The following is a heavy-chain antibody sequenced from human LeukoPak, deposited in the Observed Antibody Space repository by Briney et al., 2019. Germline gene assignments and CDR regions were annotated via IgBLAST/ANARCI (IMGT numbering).Heavy chain of an antibody. CDR2: ILYDGSRQ. CDR3: AKDQEGGWADAFDI. Sequence: GGSLRLSCEASGLSFWSFGMHWVRQAPGKGLEWVAAILYDGSRQYYADSVKGRFTISRDNSKNTVFLEMKSLRPEDTAVYYCAKDQEGGWADAFDIWGQGTLVTVSS. J-gene: IGHJ3*02. V-gene: IGHV3-30*18. CDR1: GLSFWSFG. D-gene: IGHD1-26*01.